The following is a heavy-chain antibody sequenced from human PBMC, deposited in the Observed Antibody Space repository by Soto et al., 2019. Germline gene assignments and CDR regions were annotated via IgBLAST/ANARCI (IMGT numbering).Heavy chain of an antibody. J-gene: IGHJ4*02. D-gene: IGHD3-3*01. CDR3: AIYGEFWSGFNTRFFDY. Sequence: QVQLQESGPGLVKPSQTLSLTCTVSGGSISSGGYYWNWIRQHPGKGLEWIGYIYYSGRTYYNPSLKSRVTISVDTSKNQFSLKLSSVTAADTAVYYCAIYGEFWSGFNTRFFDYWGQGTLVTVSS. CDR1: GGSISSGGYY. CDR2: IYYSGRT. V-gene: IGHV4-31*03.